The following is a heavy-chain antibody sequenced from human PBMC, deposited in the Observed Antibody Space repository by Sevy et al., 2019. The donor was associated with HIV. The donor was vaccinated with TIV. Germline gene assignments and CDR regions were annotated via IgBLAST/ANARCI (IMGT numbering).Heavy chain of an antibody. V-gene: IGHV3-23*01. Sequence: GGSLRLSCAASGFTFRSYAMSWVRQAPGKGLEWVSVISGSGETTYYADSVKGRFTISRDNSKNTLYLQMNSLRAEDRAVFYCGNGGAGSGSYYGGFGYWGQGTLVTVSS. CDR3: GNGGAGSGSYYGGFGY. CDR1: GFTFRSYA. J-gene: IGHJ4*02. D-gene: IGHD3-10*01. CDR2: ISGSGETT.